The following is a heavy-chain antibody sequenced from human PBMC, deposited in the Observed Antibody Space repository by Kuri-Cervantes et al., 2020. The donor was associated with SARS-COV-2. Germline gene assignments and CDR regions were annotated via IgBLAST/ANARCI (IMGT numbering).Heavy chain of an antibody. Sequence: ASVKVSCKASETTFPNYDINWVRQAPGQGLEWMGIINPSGGSTSYAQKFQGRVTMTRDTSTSTVYMELSSLRSEDTAVYYCARGSGDWNPDGFDIWGQGTMVTVSS. V-gene: IGHV1-46*01. CDR1: ETTFPNYD. CDR3: ARGSGDWNPDGFDI. J-gene: IGHJ3*02. CDR2: INPSGGST. D-gene: IGHD1-1*01.